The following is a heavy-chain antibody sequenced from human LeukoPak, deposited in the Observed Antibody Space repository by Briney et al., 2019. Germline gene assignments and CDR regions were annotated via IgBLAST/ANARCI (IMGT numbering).Heavy chain of an antibody. Sequence: SVKVSCKASGGTFSSYTISWVRQAPGQGLEWMGRIIPILGIANYAQKFQGRVTITADKSTGTAYMELSSLRSEDTAVYYCAREVSVVPAAVGAFDIWGQGTMVTVSS. CDR2: IIPILGIA. J-gene: IGHJ3*02. V-gene: IGHV1-69*04. D-gene: IGHD2-2*01. CDR1: GGTFSSYT. CDR3: AREVSVVPAAVGAFDI.